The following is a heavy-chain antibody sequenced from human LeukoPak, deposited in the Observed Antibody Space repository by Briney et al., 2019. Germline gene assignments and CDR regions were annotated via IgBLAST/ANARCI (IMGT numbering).Heavy chain of an antibody. J-gene: IGHJ6*03. CDR2: IYTSGST. CDR3: ARGGRDGYMYYYYYYMDV. Sequence: SETLSLTCTVSGGSMSSGSYYWSWIRQPAGKGLEWIGRIYTSGSTNYNPSLKSRVTISVDTSKNQFSLKLSSVTAADTAVYYCARGGRDGYMYYYYYYMDVWGKGTTVTVSS. CDR1: GGSMSSGSYY. V-gene: IGHV4-61*02. D-gene: IGHD5-24*01.